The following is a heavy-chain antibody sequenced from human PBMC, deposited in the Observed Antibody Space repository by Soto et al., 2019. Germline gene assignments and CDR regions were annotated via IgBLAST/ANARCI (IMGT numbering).Heavy chain of an antibody. Sequence: ASVKVSCKASGYTFTSYAMHWVRQAPGQRLEWMGWINAGNGNTKYSQKFQGRVTITRDTSASTAYMELSSLRSEDTAVYYCALTYYDILTGYKKFDPRGQRTPVTVSS. CDR2: INAGNGNT. D-gene: IGHD3-9*01. CDR1: GYTFTSYA. J-gene: IGHJ5*02. V-gene: IGHV1-3*01. CDR3: ALTYYDILTGYKKFDP.